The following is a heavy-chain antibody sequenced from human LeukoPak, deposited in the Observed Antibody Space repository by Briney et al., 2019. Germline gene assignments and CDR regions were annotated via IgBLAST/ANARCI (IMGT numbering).Heavy chain of an antibody. CDR2: ISGSGGST. Sequence: PGGSLRLSCTASGFTFSSYAMSWVRQAPGKGLEWVSAISGSGGSTYYADSVKGRFTISRDNSKNTLYLQMNSLRAEDTAVYYCARNSRHVVVPSKADYWGQGTLVTVSS. CDR3: ARNSRHVVVPSKADY. D-gene: IGHD2-15*01. J-gene: IGHJ4*02. V-gene: IGHV3-23*01. CDR1: GFTFSSYA.